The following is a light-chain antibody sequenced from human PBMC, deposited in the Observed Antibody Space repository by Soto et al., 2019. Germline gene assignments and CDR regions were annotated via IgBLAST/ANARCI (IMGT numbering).Light chain of an antibody. Sequence: EIVLTQSPATLSLSPGERATLSCRASQSVSSYLACYQQKPGQAPRLLIYDASNRATGIPARFSGSGSGTDFTLTISSLEPEDFAAYDCQKRSNWPTITFGQGRLMEI. CDR1: QSVSSY. V-gene: IGKV3-11*01. CDR3: QKRSNWPTIT. J-gene: IGKJ5*01. CDR2: DAS.